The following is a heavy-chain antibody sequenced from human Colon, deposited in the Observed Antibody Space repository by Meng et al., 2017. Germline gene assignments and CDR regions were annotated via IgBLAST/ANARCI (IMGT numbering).Heavy chain of an antibody. Sequence: SDTLSPTCTVSGGFINSNFWTWVRQPAGKGLEWIGRFTGTESTSYNPSLQSRVAISVYASKNQVSLPLTSVTAADTAVYYCAREGGSRQLNYWGQGTLVTVSS. V-gene: IGHV4-4*07. J-gene: IGHJ4*02. CDR3: AREGGSRQLNY. CDR2: FTGTEST. CDR1: GGFINSNF. D-gene: IGHD1-26*01.